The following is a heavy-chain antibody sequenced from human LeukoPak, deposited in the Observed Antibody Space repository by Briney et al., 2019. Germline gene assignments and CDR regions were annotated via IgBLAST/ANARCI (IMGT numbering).Heavy chain of an antibody. D-gene: IGHD1-26*01. Sequence: QAGGSLRLSCAASGFTFSSYGMHWVRQAPGKGLEWVAVISYDGSNKYYADSVKGRFTISRDNSKNTLYLQMNSLRAEDTAVYCCAKEKSPWDSGSSDDAFDIWGQGTMVTVSS. J-gene: IGHJ3*02. CDR1: GFTFSSYG. CDR2: ISYDGSNK. V-gene: IGHV3-30*18. CDR3: AKEKSPWDSGSSDDAFDI.